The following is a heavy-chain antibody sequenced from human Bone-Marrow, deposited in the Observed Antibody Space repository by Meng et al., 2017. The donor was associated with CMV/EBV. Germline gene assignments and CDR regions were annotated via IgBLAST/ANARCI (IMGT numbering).Heavy chain of an antibody. D-gene: IGHD2-2*03. Sequence: ASVKVSCKASGYTFTGYYMHWVRQAPGQGLEWMGWINPNSGGTNYAQKFQGRVTMTRDTSISTAYMELSRLRSDDTAVYYCARDRDWIYAASNYYYYYGMDVWGQGTTVTV. CDR1: GYTFTGYY. CDR3: ARDRDWIYAASNYYYYYGMDV. J-gene: IGHJ6*02. CDR2: INPNSGGT. V-gene: IGHV1-2*02.